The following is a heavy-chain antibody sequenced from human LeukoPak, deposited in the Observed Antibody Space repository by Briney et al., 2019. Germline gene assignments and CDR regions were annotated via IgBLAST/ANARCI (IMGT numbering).Heavy chain of an antibody. V-gene: IGHV3-66*01. D-gene: IGHD4-17*01. CDR1: GFTVSSNY. J-gene: IGHJ4*02. CDR2: IYSGGST. Sequence: PGGSLRLSCAASGFTVSSNYMSWVRQAPGKGLEWVSVIYSGGSTYYADSVKGRLTISRDNSKNTLYLQMNSRRAEDTAVYYCARAVDYGDFYPSPFDYWGQGTLVTVSS. CDR3: ARAVDYGDFYPSPFDY.